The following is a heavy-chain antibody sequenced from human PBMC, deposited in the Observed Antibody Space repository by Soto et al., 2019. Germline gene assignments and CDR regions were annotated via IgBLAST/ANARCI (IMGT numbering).Heavy chain of an antibody. CDR1: GIEFSNYA. Sequence: EVQLLESGGGLVQPGGSLRLSCVASGIEFSNYAMSWVRQAPGKGLELVSISSASGRSRYHADSVKGRFTISRDNSKNTMYLHMPSLRAEDTAVYYCAKDGNWLDVYFDVWGQGTPVTVSS. J-gene: IGHJ4*02. V-gene: IGHV3-23*01. CDR3: AKDGNWLDVYFDV. D-gene: IGHD6-19*01. CDR2: SSASGRSR.